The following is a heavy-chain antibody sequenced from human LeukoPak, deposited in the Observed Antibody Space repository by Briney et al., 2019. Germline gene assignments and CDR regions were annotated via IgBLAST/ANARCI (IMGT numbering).Heavy chain of an antibody. J-gene: IGHJ4*02. V-gene: IGHV3-11*01. CDR2: MSGSSSTI. CDR3: VRDRDGCSTFDY. CDR1: GFTFSDYY. Sequence: GGSLRLSCAASGFTFSDYYMSWIRQAPGKGLEWVSYMSGSSSTIYYADSVKGRFTISRDNAKNSLYLQLNSLRAEDTAVYYCVRDRDGCSTFDYWGQGSLVTVSS. D-gene: IGHD5-24*01.